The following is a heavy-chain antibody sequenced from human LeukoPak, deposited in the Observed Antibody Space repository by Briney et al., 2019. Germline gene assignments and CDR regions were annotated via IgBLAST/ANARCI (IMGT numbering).Heavy chain of an antibody. CDR3: ARDLGRYYYDSSGNWFDP. D-gene: IGHD3-22*01. CDR2: INPNSGGT. CDR1: GYTFTGYY. Sequence: ASVKVSCKASGYTFTGYYMHWVRQAPGQGLEWMGWINPNSGGTNYAQKFQGRVTMTRDTSISTAYTELSRLRSDDTAVYYCARDLGRYYYDSSGNWFDPWGQGTLVTVSS. J-gene: IGHJ5*02. V-gene: IGHV1-2*02.